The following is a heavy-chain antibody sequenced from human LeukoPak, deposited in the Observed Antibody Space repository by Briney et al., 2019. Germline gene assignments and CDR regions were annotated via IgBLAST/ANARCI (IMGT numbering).Heavy chain of an antibody. V-gene: IGHV5-51*01. J-gene: IGHJ5*02. Sequence: GESLKISCEASGYSFTSYWIAWVRQTPGKGLEYMGVVYPGDSYTTYSPSFQGQVTISADKSISTAYLHWSGLKASDTAIYYCARTYDILSGYYGTGWLDPWGQGTLVTVSS. CDR3: ARTYDILSGYYGTGWLDP. CDR1: GYSFTSYW. D-gene: IGHD3-9*01. CDR2: VYPGDSYT.